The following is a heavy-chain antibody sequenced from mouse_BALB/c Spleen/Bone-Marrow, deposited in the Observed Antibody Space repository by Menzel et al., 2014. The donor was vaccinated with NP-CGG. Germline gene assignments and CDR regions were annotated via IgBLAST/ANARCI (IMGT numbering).Heavy chain of an antibody. CDR3: ARGNYGNFAY. CDR2: ISTYYGDA. V-gene: IGHV1S137*01. CDR1: GYTFTDYA. J-gene: IGHJ3*01. Sequence: QVQLQQSGAELVRPGVSVKISCKGSGYTFTDYAMHWVKQSHAKSLEWIGVISTYYGDASYNQKFKGKATMTVDESSSTAYMELARLTSEDSAIYYCARGNYGNFAYWGQGTLVTVSA. D-gene: IGHD2-1*01.